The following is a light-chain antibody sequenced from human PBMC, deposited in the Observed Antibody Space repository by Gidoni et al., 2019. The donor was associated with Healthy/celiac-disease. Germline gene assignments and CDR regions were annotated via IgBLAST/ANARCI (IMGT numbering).Light chain of an antibody. CDR3: QQFNSYPIT. CDR1: PGISSA. CDR2: DAS. V-gene: IGKV1-13*02. Sequence: AIQLTQPPSSLSASVGDRVTLTCRSSPGISSALAWYQQKPGKAPKLLFYDASSLESGVPSRFSGSGFGTDFTLTISSLQHEDFATYYCQQFNSYPITFXQXTRLXIK. J-gene: IGKJ5*01.